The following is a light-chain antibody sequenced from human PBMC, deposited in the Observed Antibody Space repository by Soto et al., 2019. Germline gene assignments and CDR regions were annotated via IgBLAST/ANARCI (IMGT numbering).Light chain of an antibody. CDR2: DAS. Sequence: DIQMTQSPSSLSASVGDRVTITCQASQDINNYLNWYRHKPGKAPELLIYDASNLETGVPSRFSGGGSGTDFTFTISSLQPEDIATYYCQQYGNLLWTFAQGTKVDIK. J-gene: IGKJ1*01. V-gene: IGKV1-33*01. CDR3: QQYGNLLWT. CDR1: QDINNY.